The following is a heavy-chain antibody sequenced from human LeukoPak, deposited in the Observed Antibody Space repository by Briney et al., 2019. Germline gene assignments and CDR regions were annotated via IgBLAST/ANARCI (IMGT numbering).Heavy chain of an antibody. CDR2: IIPILGIA. CDR3: ARDFSWTGDYYYYGMDI. CDR1: GGTFSSYA. Sequence: ASVKVSCKASGGTFSSYAISWVRQAPGQGLEWMGRIIPILGIANYAQKFQGRVTITADKSTSTAYMELSSLRSEDTAVYYCARDFSWTGDYYYYGMDIWGQGTTVTVSS. D-gene: IGHD3/OR15-3a*01. J-gene: IGHJ6*02. V-gene: IGHV1-69*04.